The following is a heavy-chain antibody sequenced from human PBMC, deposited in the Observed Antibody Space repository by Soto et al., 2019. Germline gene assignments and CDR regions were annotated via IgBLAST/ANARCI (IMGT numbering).Heavy chain of an antibody. CDR3: ARGSGNFEH. D-gene: IGHD3-3*01. V-gene: IGHV3-7*01. CDR1: TVTFSSYL. J-gene: IGHJ4*02. Sequence: GGSLRLSCAASTVTFSSYLMTWVRQAPGKGLEWVANISPDGGQKDYVDSVKGRFTVSRDNAKKSLHLQIDSLRAEDSAVYYCARGSGNFEHWGLGTLVTVSS. CDR2: ISPDGGQK.